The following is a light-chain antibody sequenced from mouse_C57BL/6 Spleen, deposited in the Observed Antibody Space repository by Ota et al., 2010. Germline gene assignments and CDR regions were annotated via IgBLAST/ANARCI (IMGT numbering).Light chain of an antibody. J-gene: IGKJ2*01. CDR3: LQYDEFPXT. CDR1: QDINSN. CDR2: RAN. Sequence: DIKMTQSPSSMYASLGERVTTTCKASQDINSNLSWFQQKPGKSPKTLIYRANRLVDGVPSRFSGSGSGQDYSLTINSLEYEDMGIYYCLQYDEFPXTFGGGTK. V-gene: IGKV14-111*01.